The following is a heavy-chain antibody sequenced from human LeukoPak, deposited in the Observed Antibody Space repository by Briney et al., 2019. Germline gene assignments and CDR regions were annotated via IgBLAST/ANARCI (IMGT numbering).Heavy chain of an antibody. D-gene: IGHD2-15*01. V-gene: IGHV3-9*01. J-gene: IGHJ6*03. CDR3: VKSGGYFYMDA. CDR1: GFIFHEFA. CDR2: VSWNRDII. Sequence: PGGSLRLSCAASGFIFHEFAMHWVRQAPGKGLEWVSSVSWNRDIINYADSVRGRFTVSRDNDQNSLYLEMNNLRPDDTALYYCVKSGGYFYMDAWGKGTTVIVSS.